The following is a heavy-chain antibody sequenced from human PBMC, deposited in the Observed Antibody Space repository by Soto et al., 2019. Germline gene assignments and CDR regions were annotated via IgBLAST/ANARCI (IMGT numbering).Heavy chain of an antibody. CDR2: INPSGGST. D-gene: IGHD1-26*01. CDR1: GYIFTRHY. CDR3: AREKAMGTTSGWFDP. J-gene: IGHJ5*02. V-gene: IGHV1-46*01. Sequence: VASVKVSCKASGYIFTRHYMHWVRQAPGQGLEWMGIINPSGGSTNYAQKFQGRVTMTRDTSTSTVYMELSSLRSEDTAVYFCAREKAMGTTSGWFDPWGQGTLVTVSS.